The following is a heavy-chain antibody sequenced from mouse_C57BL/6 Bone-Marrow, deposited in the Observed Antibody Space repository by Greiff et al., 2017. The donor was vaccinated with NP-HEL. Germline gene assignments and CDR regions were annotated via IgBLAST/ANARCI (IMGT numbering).Heavy chain of an antibody. D-gene: IGHD3-3*01. CDR3: ARSPGTGSYWYFDV. CDR2: IRNKANGYTT. CDR1: GFTFTDYY. Sequence: EVKVVESGGGLVQPGGSLSLSCAASGFTFTDYYMSWVRQPPGKALEWLGFIRNKANGYTTEYSASVKGRFTISRDNYQSILYLQMNALRAEDSATYYCARSPGTGSYWYFDVWGTGTTVTVSS. V-gene: IGHV7-3*01. J-gene: IGHJ1*03.